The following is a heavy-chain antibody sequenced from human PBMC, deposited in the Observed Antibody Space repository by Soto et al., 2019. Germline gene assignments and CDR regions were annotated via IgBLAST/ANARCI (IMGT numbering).Heavy chain of an antibody. CDR3: ARDKMGELSIADY. V-gene: IGHV3-48*01. J-gene: IGHJ4*02. Sequence: EVQLVESGGGLVQPGGSLRLSCTASGFTFSDYSMDWVRQTPGKGLEWLSYISESSDTIYYADSVKGRFTISRDNAKNSLFLQMSGLRGEDEAVYYCARDKMGELSIADYWGQGTPVTVSS. CDR1: GFTFSDYS. CDR2: ISESSDTI. D-gene: IGHD3-16*02.